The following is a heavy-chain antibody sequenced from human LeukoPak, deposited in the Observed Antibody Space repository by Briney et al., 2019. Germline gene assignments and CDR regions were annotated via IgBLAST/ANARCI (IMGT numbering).Heavy chain of an antibody. CDR3: AKDASENYDFWNGRSNWFDP. J-gene: IGHJ5*02. CDR1: GFTFSSYA. V-gene: IGHV3-23*01. Sequence: GGSLRLSCAASGFTFSSYAMSWVRQAPGKGLEWVSAISGSGGSTYYADSVKGRFTISRDNSKNTLYLQMNSLRAEDTAVYYCAKDASENYDFWNGRSNWFDPWGQGTLVTVSS. CDR2: ISGSGGST. D-gene: IGHD3-3*01.